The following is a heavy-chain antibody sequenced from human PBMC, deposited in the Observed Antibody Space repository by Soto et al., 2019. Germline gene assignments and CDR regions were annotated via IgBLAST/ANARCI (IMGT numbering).Heavy chain of an antibody. Sequence: SCAASGFTFSSYAMSWVRQAPGKGLEWVSAISGSGGSTYYADSVKGRFTISRDNSKNTLYLQMNSLRAEDTAVYYCAKDRGLYNWNYDAFDIWGQGTMVTVSS. V-gene: IGHV3-23*01. CDR3: AKDRGLYNWNYDAFDI. CDR2: ISGSGGST. D-gene: IGHD1-7*01. J-gene: IGHJ3*02. CDR1: GFTFSSYA.